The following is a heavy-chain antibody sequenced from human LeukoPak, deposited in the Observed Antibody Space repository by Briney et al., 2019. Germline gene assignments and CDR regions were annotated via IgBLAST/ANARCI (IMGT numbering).Heavy chain of an antibody. CDR3: ARSSSSFGYGNGYYYMDV. CDR2: IIPIFGTA. J-gene: IGHJ6*03. CDR1: GGTFSSYA. V-gene: IGHV1-69*13. D-gene: IGHD6-13*01. Sequence: SVKVSCKASGGTFSSYAISWVRQAPGQGLEWMGGIIPIFGTANYAQKFQGRVTITADESTSTAYMELSSLRSEDTAVYYCARSSSSFGYGNGYYYMDVWGKGTTVTASS.